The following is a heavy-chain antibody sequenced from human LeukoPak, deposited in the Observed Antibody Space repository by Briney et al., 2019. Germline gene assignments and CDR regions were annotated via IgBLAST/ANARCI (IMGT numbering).Heavy chain of an antibody. V-gene: IGHV1-2*02. CDR2: INPNSGGT. D-gene: IGHD3-10*01. CDR3: ARNGYGSGSYS. J-gene: IGHJ4*02. CDR1: GYTFTGHY. Sequence: VASVKVSCKASGYTFTGHYMHWVRQAPGQGLEWMGWINPNSGGTNYAQKFQGRVTVTRDTSTSTAYTELSRLRSDDTAVYYCARNGYGSGSYSWGQGTLVTVSS.